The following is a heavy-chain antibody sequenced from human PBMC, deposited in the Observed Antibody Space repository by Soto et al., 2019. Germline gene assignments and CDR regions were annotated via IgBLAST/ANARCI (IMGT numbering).Heavy chain of an antibody. J-gene: IGHJ4*02. D-gene: IGHD3-10*01. CDR2: IFHDGTA. CDR3: ARLVYDTRLNYMYFDF. CDR1: GVSISSGNW. Sequence: SETLSRTCAVSGVSISSGNWWTWVRKSPQRGLEYIGEIFHDGTANYYPSFERRVAISVDTSKNQFSLKLTSVTAADTAIYFCARLVYDTRLNYMYFDFWGQGTLVTVS. V-gene: IGHV4-4*02.